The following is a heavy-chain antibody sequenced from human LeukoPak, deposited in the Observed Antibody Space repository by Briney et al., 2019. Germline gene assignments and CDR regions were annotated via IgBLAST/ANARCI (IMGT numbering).Heavy chain of an antibody. CDR1: GFTFSSYG. D-gene: IGHD5-18*01. V-gene: IGHV3-30*18. Sequence: GGSLRLSCAASGFTFSSYGLHWVRQAPGKGLEWVALISYDGNDKYYADSVKGRFTISRDNSKNTLALQMNSLRAEDTAVYYCAKVDTAMVAGYFYGMDVWGQGTTDTVSS. J-gene: IGHJ6*02. CDR2: ISYDGNDK. CDR3: AKVDTAMVAGYFYGMDV.